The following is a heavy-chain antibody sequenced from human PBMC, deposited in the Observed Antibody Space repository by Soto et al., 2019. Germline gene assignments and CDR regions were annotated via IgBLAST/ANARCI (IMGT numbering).Heavy chain of an antibody. CDR2: INAGNGNT. V-gene: IGHV1-3*01. J-gene: IGHJ5*02. CDR1: GYTFTSYG. D-gene: IGHD5-12*01. Sequence: ASVKVSCKASGYTFTSYGLSWVRQAPGQRLEWMGWINAGNGNTRYSQKFQGRVTLTRDTSASTAYMDLSSLRSEDTAIYYCARAISGYVTWGQGTLVTVS. CDR3: ARAISGYVT.